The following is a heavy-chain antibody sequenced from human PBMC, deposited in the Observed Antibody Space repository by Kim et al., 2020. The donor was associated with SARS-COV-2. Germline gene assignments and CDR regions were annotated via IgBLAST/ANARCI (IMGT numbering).Heavy chain of an antibody. D-gene: IGHD1-7*01. CDR2: IYWDDDK. CDR3: AHETGALNYPLFDY. J-gene: IGHJ4*02. V-gene: IGHV2-5*02. CDR1: GFSLSTSGVG. Sequence: SGPTLVNPTQTLTLTCTFSGFSLSTSGVGVGWIRQPPGKALEWLALIYWDDDKRYSPSLKSRLTITKDTSKNQVVLTMTNMDPVDTATYYCAHETGALNYPLFDYWGQGTLVTVSS.